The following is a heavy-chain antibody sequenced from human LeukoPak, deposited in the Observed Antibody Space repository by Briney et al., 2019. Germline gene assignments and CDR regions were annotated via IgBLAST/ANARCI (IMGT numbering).Heavy chain of an antibody. CDR2: IYYSGST. V-gene: IGHV4-59*04. CDR1: GESLSGYS. Sequence: SETLSLTCAVFGESLSGYSWRWIRQPPGKGLEWIGYIYYSGSTYYNPSLKSRVTMSVDRTKNQFSLELNSVTAADTAVYYCATHVPLHSVSFGGMFDYWGRGTLVTVSS. D-gene: IGHD3-10*01. CDR3: ATHVPLHSVSFGGMFDY. J-gene: IGHJ4*02.